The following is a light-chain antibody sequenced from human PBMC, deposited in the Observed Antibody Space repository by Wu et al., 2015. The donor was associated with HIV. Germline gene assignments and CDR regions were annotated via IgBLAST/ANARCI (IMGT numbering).Light chain of an antibody. Sequence: GERATLSRRASQSVSSTYLAWYQHKPGQAPRLLIYGASSRASGIPDRFSGSGSGTDFALTISRLEPEDFAVYYCQQYGNSPPWTFGQGTKVEI. CDR3: QQYGNSPPWT. CDR2: GAS. J-gene: IGKJ1*01. CDR1: QSVSSTY. V-gene: IGKV3-20*01.